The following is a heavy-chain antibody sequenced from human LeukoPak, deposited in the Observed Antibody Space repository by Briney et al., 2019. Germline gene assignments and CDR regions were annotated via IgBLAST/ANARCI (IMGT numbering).Heavy chain of an antibody. J-gene: IGHJ4*02. CDR3: ARADYDYVWGSSLGY. V-gene: IGHV4-30-4*08. CDR2: IYYSGST. Sequence: SETLSLTCTVSGGSISSGDYYWSWIRQPPGKGLEWIGYIYYSGSTYYNPSLKSRVTISVDTSKNKFSLKLSSVTAADTAVYYCARADYDYVWGSSLGYWGQGTLVTVSS. CDR1: GGSISSGDYY. D-gene: IGHD3-16*01.